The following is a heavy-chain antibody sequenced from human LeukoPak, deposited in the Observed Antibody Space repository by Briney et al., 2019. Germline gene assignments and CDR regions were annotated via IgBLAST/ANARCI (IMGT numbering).Heavy chain of an antibody. V-gene: IGHV1-18*01. CDR2: ISAYNGNT. Sequence: ASVKVSCKASGYTFTSYGISWVRQAPGQGLEWMGWISAYNGNTNYAQKLQGRVTMTTDTSTSTAYMELRSLRSDDTAVYYCARKDGDYDYYYYGMDVWGKGTTVTVSS. D-gene: IGHD4-17*01. J-gene: IGHJ6*04. CDR1: GYTFTSYG. CDR3: ARKDGDYDYYYYGMDV.